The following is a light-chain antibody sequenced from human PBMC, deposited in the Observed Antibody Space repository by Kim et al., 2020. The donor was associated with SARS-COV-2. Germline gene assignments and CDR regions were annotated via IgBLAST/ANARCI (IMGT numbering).Light chain of an antibody. V-gene: IGKV1-12*01. J-gene: IGKJ4*01. CDR2: SAS. CDR3: QQPSSFPLT. Sequence: IQMTQSPSSVSASVGDRVTITCRASHDISTFLAWYQQKPGKAPKLLVYSASNLESGVPSRFSGSGSGTEFTLTITSLQPEDIATYYCQQPSSFPLTFGGGTKVDIK. CDR1: HDISTF.